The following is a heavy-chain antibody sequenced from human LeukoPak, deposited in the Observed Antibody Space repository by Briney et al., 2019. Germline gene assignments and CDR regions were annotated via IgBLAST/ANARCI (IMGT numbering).Heavy chain of an antibody. CDR1: GYTFTGYC. Sequence: ASVKVSCKTSGYTFTGYCMHWVRQAPGQGPEWMGWINPNNGGTKYAHKFHDRVTMTRDTSLNTAYMEPYRLTSDDTAVYYCARTVGTVNNWFDTWGQGTLVTVSS. CDR3: ARTVGTVNNWFDT. CDR2: INPNNGGT. D-gene: IGHD4-23*01. J-gene: IGHJ5*02. V-gene: IGHV1-2*02.